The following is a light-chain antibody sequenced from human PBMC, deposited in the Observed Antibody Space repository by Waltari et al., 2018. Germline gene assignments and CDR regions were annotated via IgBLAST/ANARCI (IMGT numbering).Light chain of an antibody. J-gene: IGKJ1*01. CDR1: QSISGW. CDR3: QQYNSYSPWT. Sequence: DIQMTQSPSTLSASVGDRVTITCRASQSISGWLAWYQQKPGKAPKHLIYDASNLESGVPSRFSGSGAGTEFTLTISSLQPDDFATYYCQQYNSYSPWTFGQGTKVEVK. V-gene: IGKV1-5*01. CDR2: DAS.